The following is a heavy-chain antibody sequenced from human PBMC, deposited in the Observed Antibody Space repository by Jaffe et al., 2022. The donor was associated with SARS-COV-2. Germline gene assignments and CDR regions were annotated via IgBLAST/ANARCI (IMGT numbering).Heavy chain of an antibody. CDR1: GYTFTSYA. CDR3: ASEGDYYDSSGYPHWFDP. D-gene: IGHD3-22*01. CDR2: INAGNGNT. Sequence: QVQLVQSGAEVKKPGASVKVSCKASGYTFTSYAMHWVRQAPGQRLEWMGWINAGNGNTKYSQKFQGRVTITRDTSASTAYMELSSLRSEDTAVYYCASEGDYYDSSGYPHWFDPWGQGTLVTVSS. V-gene: IGHV1-3*01. J-gene: IGHJ5*02.